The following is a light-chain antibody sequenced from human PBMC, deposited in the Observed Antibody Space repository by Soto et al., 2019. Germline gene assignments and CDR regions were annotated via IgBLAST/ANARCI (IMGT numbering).Light chain of an antibody. CDR2: GAS. CDR3: QQYNNWPPT. V-gene: IGKV3-15*01. CDR1: QSVSSN. J-gene: IGKJ1*01. Sequence: IVMSHPPATLSVSPRERATLSCRASQSVSSNLAWYQQKPGQAPRLLIYGASTRATGIPARFSGSGSGTEFTLTISSLQSEDFAVYYCQQYNNWPPTLGQGTKV.